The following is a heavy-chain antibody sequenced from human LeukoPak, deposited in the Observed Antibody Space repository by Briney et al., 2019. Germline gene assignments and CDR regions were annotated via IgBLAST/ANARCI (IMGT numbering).Heavy chain of an antibody. V-gene: IGHV4-59*01. Sequence: SETLSLTCTVSGGSISSYYWSWIRQPPGKGLEWIGYIFYSGSTNYNPSLKSRVTISVDTSKNQFSLKLSSVTAADTAVYYCARESRGITMVRGVYDYWGQGTLVTASS. CDR3: ARESRGITMVRGVYDY. D-gene: IGHD3-10*01. CDR2: IFYSGST. CDR1: GGSISSYY. J-gene: IGHJ4*02.